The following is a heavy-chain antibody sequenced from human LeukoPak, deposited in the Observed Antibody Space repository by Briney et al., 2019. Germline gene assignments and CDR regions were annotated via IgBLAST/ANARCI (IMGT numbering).Heavy chain of an antibody. D-gene: IGHD6-19*01. CDR3: ARRSFDS. CDR2: IYPRSSAA. CDR1: GYNFVNYW. V-gene: IGHV5-51*01. Sequence: GESLKISCQASGYNFVNYWIGWLRQMPGKGLEWMGIIYPRSSAAKYSPSFEGQVTISVDKSINTAYLQWTSLRASDTAMYFCARRSFDSWGQGTRVTVSP. J-gene: IGHJ4*02.